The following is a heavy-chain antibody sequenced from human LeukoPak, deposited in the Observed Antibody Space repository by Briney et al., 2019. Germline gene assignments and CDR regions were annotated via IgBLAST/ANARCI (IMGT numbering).Heavy chain of an antibody. CDR2: ISSSSSTI. V-gene: IGHV3-48*01. CDR3: ARDLGRGYSYGYWFDP. D-gene: IGHD5-18*01. CDR1: GFTFSSYS. Sequence: GGSLRLSCAASGFTFSSYSMNWVRQAPGKGLEWVSYISSSSSTIYYADSVKGRFTISRDNAKNSLYLQMNSLRAEDTAVYYCARDLGRGYSYGYWFDPWGQGTLVTVSS. J-gene: IGHJ5*02.